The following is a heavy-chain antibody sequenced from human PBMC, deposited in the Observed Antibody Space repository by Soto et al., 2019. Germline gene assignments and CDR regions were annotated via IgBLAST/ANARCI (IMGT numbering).Heavy chain of an antibody. CDR3: ATLPSTVTTNPESYFDY. V-gene: IGHV4-39*07. Sequence: SETLSLTCAVSGYSISSSSYYWGWIRQPPGKGLEWIGSIYYSGSTYYNPSLKSRVTISVDTSKNQFSLKLSSVTAADTAVYYCATLPSTVTTNPESYFDYWGQGTLVTVSS. CDR2: IYYSGST. D-gene: IGHD4-17*01. CDR1: GYSISSSSYY. J-gene: IGHJ4*02.